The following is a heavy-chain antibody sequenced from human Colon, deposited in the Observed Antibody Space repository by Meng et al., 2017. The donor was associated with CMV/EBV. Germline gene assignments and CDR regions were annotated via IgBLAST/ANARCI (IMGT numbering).Heavy chain of an antibody. CDR1: GFTFSYHS. J-gene: IGHJ4*02. D-gene: IGHD5-18*01. CDR2: ISSNTHYK. CDR3: VRNDLDIQRNPSFDF. Sequence: GGSLRLSCAASGFTFSYHSMNWVRQAPGKGLEWVASISSNTHYKYYTDSVKGRFTLSRDSAQDSLFLQMDSLRVEDTAIYYCVRNDLDIQRNPSFDFWGLGTLVTVSS. V-gene: IGHV3-21*01.